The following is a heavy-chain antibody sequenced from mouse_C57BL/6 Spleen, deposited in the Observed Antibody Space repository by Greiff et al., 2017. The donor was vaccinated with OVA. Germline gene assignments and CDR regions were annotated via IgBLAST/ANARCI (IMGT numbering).Heavy chain of an antibody. CDR3: AREEGLRRYAMDY. D-gene: IGHD2-2*01. V-gene: IGHV1-55*01. CDR2: IYPGSGST. J-gene: IGHJ4*01. Sequence: QVQLQQPGAELVKPGASVKMSCKASGYTFTSYWITWVKQRPGQGLEWIGDIYPGSGSTNYNEKFKSKATLTVDTSYSTAYMQLSSLTSEDSAVYYCAREEGLRRYAMDYWGQGTSVTVSS. CDR1: GYTFTSYW.